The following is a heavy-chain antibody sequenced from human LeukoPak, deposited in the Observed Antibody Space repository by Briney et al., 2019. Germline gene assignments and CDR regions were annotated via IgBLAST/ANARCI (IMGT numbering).Heavy chain of an antibody. CDR2: ISSSSSSI. V-gene: IGHV3-48*01. Sequence: GGSLRLSCAASGFTFSSYSMSWVRQAPGKGLEWVSYISSSSSSIYYADSVKGRFTISRDNAKKVLYLQMSSLRAEDTAVYYCARARDYGDYPPDYWGQGTLVTVSS. CDR3: ARARDYGDYPPDY. CDR1: GFTFSSYS. D-gene: IGHD4-17*01. J-gene: IGHJ4*02.